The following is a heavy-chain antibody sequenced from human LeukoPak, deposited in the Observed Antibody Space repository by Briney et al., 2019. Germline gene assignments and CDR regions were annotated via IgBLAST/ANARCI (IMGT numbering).Heavy chain of an antibody. CDR3: AKEGLITMVRGVTEAIDY. Sequence: GGSLRLSCAASGFTFSSYAMGWVRQAPGKGLEWVSAISGSGGSTYYADSVKGRFTISRDNSKNTLYLQMNSLRAEDTAVYYCAKEGLITMVRGVTEAIDYWGQGTLVTVSS. V-gene: IGHV3-23*01. J-gene: IGHJ4*02. CDR2: ISGSGGST. D-gene: IGHD3-10*01. CDR1: GFTFSSYA.